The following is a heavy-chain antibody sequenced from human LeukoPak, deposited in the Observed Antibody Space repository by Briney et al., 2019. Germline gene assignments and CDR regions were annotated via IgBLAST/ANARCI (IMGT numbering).Heavy chain of an antibody. V-gene: IGHV3-48*03. D-gene: IGHD6-19*01. CDR2: ISSSGSTI. Sequence: QPGGSLRLSCAASGFTFSSYEMNWVRQAPGKGLEWVSYISSSGSTIYYADSVKGRFTISRDNAKNSLYLQMNSLRAEDTAVYYCARKGVESGWYGTYYYYYYMDVWGKGTTVTISS. CDR3: ARKGVESGWYGTYYYYYYMDV. J-gene: IGHJ6*03. CDR1: GFTFSSYE.